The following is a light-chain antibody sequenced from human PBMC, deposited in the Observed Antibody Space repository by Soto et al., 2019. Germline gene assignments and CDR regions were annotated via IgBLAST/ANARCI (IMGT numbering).Light chain of an antibody. Sequence: QSALTQPASVSGSPGQSITISCTGTTSDVGGYNYVSWFQQYPGKAPKLKIYEVSNRPSGVSNRFSGSKSGNTASLTISDLQAEDEADYNCTSYTSSSTWVFGGGTKLTVL. CDR1: TSDVGGYNY. CDR2: EVS. J-gene: IGLJ3*02. CDR3: TSYTSSSTWV. V-gene: IGLV2-14*01.